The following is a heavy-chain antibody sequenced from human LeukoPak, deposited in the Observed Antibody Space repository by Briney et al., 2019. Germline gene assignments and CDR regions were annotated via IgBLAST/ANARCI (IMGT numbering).Heavy chain of an antibody. J-gene: IGHJ4*02. V-gene: IGHV3-30*02. CDR3: AKDIRRYSNYLDY. D-gene: IGHD4-11*01. Sequence: GGSLRLSCAASGFTFSSYGMHWVRQAPGKGLEWVAFIRYDGSNKYYADSVKGRFTISRDNSKNTLYLQMNSLRAEDTAVYYCAKDIRRYSNYLDYWGQGTLVTVSS. CDR1: GFTFSSYG. CDR2: IRYDGSNK.